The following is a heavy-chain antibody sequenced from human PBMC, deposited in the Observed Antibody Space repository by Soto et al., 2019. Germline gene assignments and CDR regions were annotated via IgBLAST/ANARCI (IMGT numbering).Heavy chain of an antibody. CDR2: ISGSGGST. J-gene: IGHJ6*02. V-gene: IGHV3-23*01. D-gene: IGHD3-3*01. CDR3: ASVQYYDFWSGSPGMDV. Sequence: PWGSLRLSCAASGFTFSSYAMSWGGQAPWKGLEWVSAISGSGGSTYYADSVKGRFTISSDNSKNTLYLQMNSLRAEDTAVYYCASVQYYDFWSGSPGMDVWGQGTTVTVSS. CDR1: GFTFSSYA.